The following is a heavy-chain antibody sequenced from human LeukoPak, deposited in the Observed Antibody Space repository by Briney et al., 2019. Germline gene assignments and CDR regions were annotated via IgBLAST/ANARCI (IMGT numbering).Heavy chain of an antibody. D-gene: IGHD5-24*01. V-gene: IGHV4-59*08. Sequence: SETLSLTCTVSGGSISSYYWSWIRQPPGKGLEWIGYIYYSGSTNYNPSLKSRVTISVDTSKNQFSLKMSSATAADTAVYYCARQTGDGYNFSGKFDYWGQGTLVTVSS. CDR2: IYYSGST. J-gene: IGHJ4*02. CDR1: GGSISSYY. CDR3: ARQTGDGYNFSGKFDY.